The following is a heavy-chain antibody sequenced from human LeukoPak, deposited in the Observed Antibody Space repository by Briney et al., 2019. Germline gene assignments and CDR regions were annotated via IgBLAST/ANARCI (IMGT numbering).Heavy chain of an antibody. CDR3: ARDQDSYGLGGNWFDP. V-gene: IGHV3-30*03. CDR2: VSYDGSNK. Sequence: PGGSLRLSCAASGFTFSSYGMHWVRQAPGKGLEWVAVVSYDGSNKYYADSVKGRFTISRDNAKNSLYLQMNSLRAEDTAVYYCARDQDSYGLGGNWFDPWGQGTLVTVSS. J-gene: IGHJ5*02. D-gene: IGHD5-18*01. CDR1: GFTFSSYG.